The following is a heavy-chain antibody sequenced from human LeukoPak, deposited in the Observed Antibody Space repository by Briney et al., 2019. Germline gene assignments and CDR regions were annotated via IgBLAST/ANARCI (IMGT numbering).Heavy chain of an antibody. CDR1: GGTFSSYA. J-gene: IGHJ4*02. V-gene: IGHV1-69*01. CDR3: ARDAPGYCSSTSCYGGFDY. D-gene: IGHD2-2*01. CDR2: IIPIFGTA. Sequence: SVKVSCKASGGTFSSYAISWVRQAPGQGLEWMGGIIPIFGTANYAQKFQDRVTITADESTSTAYMELSSLRSGDTAVYYCARDAPGYCSSTSCYGGFDYWGQGTLVTVSS.